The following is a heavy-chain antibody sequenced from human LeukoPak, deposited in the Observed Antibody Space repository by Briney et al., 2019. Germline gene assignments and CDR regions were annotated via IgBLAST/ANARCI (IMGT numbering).Heavy chain of an antibody. CDR1: GYTFTSYD. D-gene: IGHD3-9*01. V-gene: IGHV1-8*01. CDR2: MNPNSGNT. Sequence: ASVKVSCKASGYTFTSYDINWVQQATGQGLEWMGWMNPNSGNTGYAQKFKGRVTMTRNTSISTAYMELSSLRSEDTAVYYCARRGGILTGYSPGNYWGQGTLVTVSS. CDR3: ARRGGILTGYSPGNY. J-gene: IGHJ4*02.